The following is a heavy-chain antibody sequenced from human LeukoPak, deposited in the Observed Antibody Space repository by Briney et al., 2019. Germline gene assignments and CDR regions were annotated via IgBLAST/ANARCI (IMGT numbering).Heavy chain of an antibody. J-gene: IGHJ4*02. CDR2: INHSGST. Sequence: PSETLSLTCAVYGGSFSGYYWSWIRQPPGKGLEWIGEINHSGSTNYNPSLKSRVTVSVDTSKNQFSLKLSSVTAADTAVYYCARVGLGELTLFDYWGQGTLVTVSS. CDR1: GGSFSGYY. D-gene: IGHD1-26*01. V-gene: IGHV4-34*01. CDR3: ARVGLGELTLFDY.